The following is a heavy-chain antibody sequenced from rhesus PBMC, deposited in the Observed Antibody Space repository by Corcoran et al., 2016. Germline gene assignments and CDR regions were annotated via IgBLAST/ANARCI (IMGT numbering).Heavy chain of an antibody. D-gene: IGHD6-31*01. V-gene: IGHV4-143*01. J-gene: IGHJ4*01. CDR3: ARRRSSGWGFDF. CDR2: VYCEGANN. CDR1: GGSISGFSY. Sequence: QVQLQESGPGLVKPSETVSLTCTVSGGSISGFSYWSWFPQAPGKGLEWIGGVYCEGANNYDNPSLKSRVTISKDTSKNQFALSLRSVTAADTAVYYCARRRSSGWGFDFWGQGVLVTVSS.